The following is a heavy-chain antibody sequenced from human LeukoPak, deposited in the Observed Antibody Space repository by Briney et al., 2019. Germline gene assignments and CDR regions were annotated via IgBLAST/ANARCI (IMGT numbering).Heavy chain of an antibody. V-gene: IGHV4-61*02. CDR1: GVSIANTFYY. J-gene: IGHJ4*02. CDR3: ARRQDGHDY. Sequence: SETLSLTCTVSGVSIANTFYYWNWLRQPAGKGLESIGRIYTTGSTNYNPSLKSRVTISLDTARNQFSLKLSSVTAADTAVYYCARRQDGHDYWGQGTLVTVSS. CDR2: IYTTGST.